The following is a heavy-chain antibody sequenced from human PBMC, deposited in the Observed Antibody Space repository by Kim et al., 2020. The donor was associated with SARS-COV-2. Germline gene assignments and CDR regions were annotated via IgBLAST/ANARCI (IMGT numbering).Heavy chain of an antibody. CDR2: IRSKAYGGTT. CDR3: TRVVRAPTSHPYSNYYYYYGMDV. Sequence: GGSLRLSCTASGFTFGDYAMSWVRQAPGKGLEWVGFIRSKAYGGTTEYAASVKGRFTISRDDSKSIAYLQMNSLKTEDTAVYYCTRVVRAPTSHPYSNYYYYYGMDVWGQGTTVTVSS. J-gene: IGHJ6*02. D-gene: IGHD4-4*01. V-gene: IGHV3-49*04. CDR1: GFTFGDYA.